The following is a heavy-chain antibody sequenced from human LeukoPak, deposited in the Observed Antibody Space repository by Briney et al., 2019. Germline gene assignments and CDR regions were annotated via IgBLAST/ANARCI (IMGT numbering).Heavy chain of an antibody. D-gene: IGHD3-22*01. CDR1: GGSISSGSYY. CDR2: IYTSGST. Sequence: PSQTLSLTCTVSGGSISSGSYYWSWIRQPAGKELEWIGRIYTSGSTNYNPSLKSRVTISVDTSKNQFSLKLSSVTAADTAVYYCAREDSMIVYNYWGQGTLVTVSS. CDR3: AREDSMIVYNY. V-gene: IGHV4-61*02. J-gene: IGHJ4*02.